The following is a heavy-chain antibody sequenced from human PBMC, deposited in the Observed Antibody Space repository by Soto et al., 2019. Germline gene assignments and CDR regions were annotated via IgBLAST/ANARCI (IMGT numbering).Heavy chain of an antibody. CDR2: TYYRSKWYN. Sequence: PSQTLSLPCAISGDSVSSNSAAWNWIRQSPSRGLEWLGRTYYRSKWYNDYAVSVESRITINPDTSKNQSPLQLNSVTPEDTAVYYCARDLSAGPWPPYFDYWGQGTLVTVSS. CDR3: ARDLSAGPWPPYFDY. V-gene: IGHV6-1*01. CDR1: GDSVSSNSAA. D-gene: IGHD6-19*01. J-gene: IGHJ4*02.